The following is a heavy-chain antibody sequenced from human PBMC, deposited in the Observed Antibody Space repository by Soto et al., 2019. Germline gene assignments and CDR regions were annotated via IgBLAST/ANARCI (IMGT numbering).Heavy chain of an antibody. CDR3: ATSYGSGSQAFDY. Sequence: QVHLVQSGAELRKPGSSVRVSCKASGDTFNSYTINWVRQAPGLGLEWMGRTIPILSMSNYALKSQGRLTITADKSTSTAYMVLSSLRSEDTAIYYCATSYGSGSQAFDYWGQGALVTVSS. J-gene: IGHJ4*02. D-gene: IGHD3-10*01. CDR2: TIPILSMS. CDR1: GDTFNSYT. V-gene: IGHV1-69*02.